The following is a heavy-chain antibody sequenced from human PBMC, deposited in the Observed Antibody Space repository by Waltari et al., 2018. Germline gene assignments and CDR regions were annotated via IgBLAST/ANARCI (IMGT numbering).Heavy chain of an antibody. CDR3: SVSLNH. CDR1: GFTFSNYW. Sequence: EVQLVESGGGLVQPGGSLRLSCAASGFTFSNYWMDWVRQAPGKGLEWVANIKQDGSKSHYVDSVKGRFTISRDNAQNLLYLQINSLRDEDTAVYYCSVSLNHWGQGTLVTVSS. V-gene: IGHV3-7*01. CDR2: IKQDGSKS. J-gene: IGHJ5*02.